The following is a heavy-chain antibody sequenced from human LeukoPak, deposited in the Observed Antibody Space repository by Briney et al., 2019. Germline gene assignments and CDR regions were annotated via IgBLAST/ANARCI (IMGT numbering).Heavy chain of an antibody. V-gene: IGHV3-30-3*01. CDR2: ISYDGSNK. D-gene: IGHD3-16*01. CDR3: ARGRYDYVWGSYYYFDY. Sequence: SGGSLRLSCAASGFTFSSYAMHWVRQAPGKGLEWVAVISYDGSNKYYADSVKGRFTIPRDNSKNTLYLQMNSLRAEDTAVYYCARGRYDYVWGSYYYFDYWGQGTLVTVSS. CDR1: GFTFSSYA. J-gene: IGHJ4*02.